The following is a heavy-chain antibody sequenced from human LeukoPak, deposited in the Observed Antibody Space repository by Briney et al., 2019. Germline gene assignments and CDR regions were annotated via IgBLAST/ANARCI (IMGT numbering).Heavy chain of an antibody. CDR3: ARGGITMIVVPNAFDI. CDR1: GYTFTGYY. D-gene: IGHD3-22*01. V-gene: IGHV1-2*02. Sequence: ASVKVSCKASGYTFTGYYMHWVRQAPGQGLEWIGWINPNSGGTNYAQKFQGRVTMTRDTSISTAYMELSRLRSDDTAVYYCARGGITMIVVPNAFDIWGQGTMVTVSS. J-gene: IGHJ3*02. CDR2: INPNSGGT.